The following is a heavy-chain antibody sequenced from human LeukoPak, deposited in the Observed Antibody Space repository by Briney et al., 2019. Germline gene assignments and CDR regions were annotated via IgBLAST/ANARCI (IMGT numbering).Heavy chain of an antibody. Sequence: GGSLRLSCAASGFTVSSNYMSWVRQAPGKGLEWVPVIYSGGGTGYADSVKGRFTISRDKSKNTLYLQMNSLRAEDTAVYYCARDVGDGYNFDYWGQGTLVTVSS. D-gene: IGHD5-24*01. CDR2: IYSGGGT. V-gene: IGHV3-66*01. CDR1: GFTVSSNY. CDR3: ARDVGDGYNFDY. J-gene: IGHJ4*02.